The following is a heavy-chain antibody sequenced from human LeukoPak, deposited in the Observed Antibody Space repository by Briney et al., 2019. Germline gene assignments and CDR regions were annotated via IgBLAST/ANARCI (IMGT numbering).Heavy chain of an antibody. V-gene: IGHV4-59*01. CDR3: ARDLDDSSGWSTYALDP. CDR2: IYYSGST. J-gene: IGHJ5*02. Sequence: PSETLSLTCTVSGGSISSYYWSWIRQPPGKGLEWIGYIYYSGSTNYNPSLKSRVIISVDTSKNQFSLKLSSVTAADTAVYYCARDLDDSSGWSTYALDPWGQGTLVTVSS. CDR1: GGSISSYY. D-gene: IGHD6-19*01.